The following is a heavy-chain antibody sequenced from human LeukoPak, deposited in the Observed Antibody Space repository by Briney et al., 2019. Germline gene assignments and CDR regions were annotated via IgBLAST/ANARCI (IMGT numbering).Heavy chain of an antibody. CDR2: IYTSGST. Sequence: SETLSLTCTVSGGSISSYYWSWIRQPAGKGLEWIGRIYTSGSTNYNPSLKSRVTMSVDTSKNQFSLKLSSVTAADTAVYYCARGGGYRSSTSCYTLCCFDYWGQGTLVTVSS. CDR1: GGSISSYY. D-gene: IGHD2-2*02. V-gene: IGHV4-4*07. J-gene: IGHJ4*02. CDR3: ARGGGYRSSTSCYTLCCFDY.